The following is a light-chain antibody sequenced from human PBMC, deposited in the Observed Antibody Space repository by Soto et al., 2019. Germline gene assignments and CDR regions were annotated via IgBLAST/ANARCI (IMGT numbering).Light chain of an antibody. CDR3: QQYGSSPPYT. CDR2: GAS. Sequence: EIVLTQSPGTLSLSPGERATLSCRASQSVSSGYLAWYQQKPGQAPRLLIDGASSRATCIPARFSGSGYGTDFTLTLSGLEPEDFSLYYWQQYGSSPPYTFGQGTKLEIK. J-gene: IGKJ2*01. V-gene: IGKV3-20*01. CDR1: QSVSSGY.